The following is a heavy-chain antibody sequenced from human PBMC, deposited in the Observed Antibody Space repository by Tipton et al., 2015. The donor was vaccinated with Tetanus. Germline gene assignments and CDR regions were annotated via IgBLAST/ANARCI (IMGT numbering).Heavy chain of an antibody. CDR1: GYTFTGYY. V-gene: IGHV1-2*02. J-gene: IGHJ6*02. Sequence: QVQLVQSGAEVKKPGASVKVSCKASGYTFTGYYMHWVRQAPGQGLEWMGWINPNSGGTNYAQKFQGRVTMTRDTSISTAYMELSRLTSDDTAVYYCARKDIVVVVPATEKCGMDVWGQGTTVTVSS. CDR3: ARKDIVVVVPATEKCGMDV. CDR2: INPNSGGT. D-gene: IGHD2-15*01.